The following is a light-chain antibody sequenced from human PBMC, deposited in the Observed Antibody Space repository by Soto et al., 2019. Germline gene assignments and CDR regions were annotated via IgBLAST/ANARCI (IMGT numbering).Light chain of an antibody. CDR3: QQYGSSLTWT. CDR2: GAS. J-gene: IGKJ5*01. V-gene: IGKV3-20*01. Sequence: EIVLTQSPGTLSLSPGERATLSCRASQSVSSSYLAWYQQKPGQAPRLLIYGASSRATGIPDRFSGSGSGTDFTLTISRLEPEDFAVYYCQQYGSSLTWTFGQGTRLENK. CDR1: QSVSSSY.